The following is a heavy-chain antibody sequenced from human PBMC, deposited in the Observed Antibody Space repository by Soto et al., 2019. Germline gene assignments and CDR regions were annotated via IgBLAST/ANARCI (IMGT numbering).Heavy chain of an antibody. Sequence: QVQLQESGPGLVKPSQTLSLTCTVSGGSISSGGYYWSWIRQHPGKVLEWIGYIYYSGSTYHNPSLKSRVTISVDTSKNQFSLKLSSVTAADTAVYYCAREYSSGHGDVDWFDPWGQGTLVTVSS. V-gene: IGHV4-31*03. D-gene: IGHD6-19*01. CDR3: AREYSSGHGDVDWFDP. CDR1: GGSISSGGYY. CDR2: IYYSGST. J-gene: IGHJ5*02.